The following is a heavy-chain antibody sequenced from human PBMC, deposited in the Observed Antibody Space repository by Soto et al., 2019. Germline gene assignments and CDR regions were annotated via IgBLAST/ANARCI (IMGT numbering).Heavy chain of an antibody. CDR3: ARVGRYSGYDRRATFDI. CDR1: GYTFTSYA. D-gene: IGHD5-12*01. J-gene: IGHJ3*02. CDR2: INAGNGNT. V-gene: IGHV1-3*01. Sequence: QVQLVQSGAEVKKPGASVKVSCKASGYTFTSYAMHWVRQAPGHRLEWMGWINAGNGNTKYSQKFQGRVTITRDTSASTAYMELSSLRSEDTAVYYCARVGRYSGYDRRATFDIWGQGTMVTVSS.